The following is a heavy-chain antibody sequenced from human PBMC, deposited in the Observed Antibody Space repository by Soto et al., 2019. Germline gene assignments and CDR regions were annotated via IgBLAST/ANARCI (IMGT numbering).Heavy chain of an antibody. CDR1: GGSISSGDYY. V-gene: IGHV4-30-4*01. J-gene: IGHJ5*02. CDR3: ARGINYYDSSGDSWFDP. CDR2: IYYSGST. D-gene: IGHD3-22*01. Sequence: PSETLSLTCTVSGGSISSGDYYWSWIRQPPGKGLEWIGYIYYSGSTYYNPSLKSRVTISVDTSKNQFSLKLSSVTAADTAVYNCARGINYYDSSGDSWFDPWGQGTLVTVSS.